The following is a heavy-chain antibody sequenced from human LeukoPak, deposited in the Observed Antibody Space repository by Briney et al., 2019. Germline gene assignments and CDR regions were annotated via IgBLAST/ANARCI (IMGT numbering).Heavy chain of an antibody. V-gene: IGHV4-34*01. CDR1: GGSFSGYY. D-gene: IGHD5-18*01. Sequence: SETLSLTCAVYGGSFSGYYWSWIRQPPGEGLEWIGEINHSGSTNYNPSLKSRVTISVDTSKNQFSLKLSSVTAADTAVYYCARQRRGYSYGSPVYYYYYGMDVWGQGTTVTVSS. CDR3: ARQRRGYSYGSPVYYYYYGMDV. CDR2: INHSGST. J-gene: IGHJ6*02.